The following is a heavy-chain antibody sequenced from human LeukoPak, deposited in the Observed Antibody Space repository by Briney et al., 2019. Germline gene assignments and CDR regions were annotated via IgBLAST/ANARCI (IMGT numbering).Heavy chain of an antibody. D-gene: IGHD3-10*01. J-gene: IGHJ6*02. V-gene: IGHV4-34*01. CDR1: GGSFSGYY. Sequence: SETLSLTCAVYGGSFSGYYWSWIRQPPGKGLEWIGEINHSGSTNYNPSLKSRVTISVDTSKNQFSLKLSSVTAADTAVYYCARSRYYGSGSPKGAYNYGMDVWGQGTTVTVSS. CDR2: INHSGST. CDR3: ARSRYYGSGSPKGAYNYGMDV.